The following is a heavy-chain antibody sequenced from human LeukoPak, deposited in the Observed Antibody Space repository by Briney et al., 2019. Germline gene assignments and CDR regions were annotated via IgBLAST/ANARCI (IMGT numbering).Heavy chain of an antibody. CDR1: GFTFSSYH. D-gene: IGHD2-2*02. CDR2: ISSGGST. Sequence: GGSLRLSCAASGFTFSSYHMTWVRQTPGKGLEWVSAISSGGSTYYADSVKGRFTISRDNSKNTLYLQMNSLRAEDTAVYYCAGEFCSSTSCYKPIDYWGQGTLVTVSS. J-gene: IGHJ4*02. V-gene: IGHV3-23*01. CDR3: AGEFCSSTSCYKPIDY.